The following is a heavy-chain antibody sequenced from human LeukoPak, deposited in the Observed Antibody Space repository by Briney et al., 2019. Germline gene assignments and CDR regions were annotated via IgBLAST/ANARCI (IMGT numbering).Heavy chain of an antibody. CDR3: AKSTTAYYYYGMDV. D-gene: IGHD5/OR15-5a*01. V-gene: IGHV3-23*01. J-gene: IGHJ6*02. CDR1: GFTFSSCA. CDR2: ISGSGGST. Sequence: GGSLRLSCAASGFTFSSCAMTWVRQAPGKGLEWVSSISGSGGSTYCADSVKGRFTISRENSKNTLYLQMNSLRAEDTAVYYCAKSTTAYYYYGMDVWGPGTTVTVSS.